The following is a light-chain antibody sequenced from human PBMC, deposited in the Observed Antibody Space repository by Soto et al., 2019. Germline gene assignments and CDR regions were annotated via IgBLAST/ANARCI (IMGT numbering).Light chain of an antibody. J-gene: IGLJ2*01. CDR2: DVT. V-gene: IGLV2-11*01. Sequence: QSALTQPASVSGSPGQSIAISCTGTRSDVGAYNYVSWYQQHPGKAPKLMMSDVTKRPSGVPDRFSGSKSGNTASLTISGLQAEDEADYYCCSYAGNLALFGGGTKVTVL. CDR3: CSYAGNLAL. CDR1: RSDVGAYNY.